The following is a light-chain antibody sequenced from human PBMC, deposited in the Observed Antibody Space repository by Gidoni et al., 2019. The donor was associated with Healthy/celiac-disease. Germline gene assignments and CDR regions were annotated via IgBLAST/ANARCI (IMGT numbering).Light chain of an antibody. V-gene: IGKV3-15*01. J-gene: IGKJ1*01. CDR2: GAS. Sequence: EIVMTQSPATLSVSPGERATLSCRASQSVSSNLAWYQQKPGQAPRLLLYGASTRATGIPSRFSCSGSWTEFTLTISSLQSEDFAVYYCQQYNNWPLWTFGQGTKVEIK. CDR1: QSVSSN. CDR3: QQYNNWPLWT.